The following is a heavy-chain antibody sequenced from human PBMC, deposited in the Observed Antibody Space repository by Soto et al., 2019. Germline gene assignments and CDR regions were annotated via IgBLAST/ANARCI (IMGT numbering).Heavy chain of an antibody. V-gene: IGHV3-30-3*01. J-gene: IGHJ4*02. CDR1: GFTFSSYA. CDR2: ISYDGNNK. CDR3: ARHQALFTAAAATFDY. Sequence: GGSLRLSCAASGFTFSSYAMHWVRQAPGKGLEWVAVISYDGNNKYYADSLKGRFTISRDSSRNTLYLQMNSLRAEDTAVYYCARHQALFTAAAATFDYWGQGTLVTVSS. D-gene: IGHD6-13*01.